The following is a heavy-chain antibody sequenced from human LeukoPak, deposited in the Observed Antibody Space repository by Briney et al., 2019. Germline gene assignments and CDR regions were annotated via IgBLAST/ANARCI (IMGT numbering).Heavy chain of an antibody. CDR2: ISSSGSTI. J-gene: IGHJ2*01. CDR1: GFTFSDYY. Sequence: AGGSLRLSCAASGFTFSDYYMSWIRQAPGKGLEWVSYISSSGSTIYYADSVKGRFTISRDNAKNSLYLQMNSLRAEDTAVYYCAREDEYYYDSSGYYAHWYFDLWGRGTLVTVSS. D-gene: IGHD3-22*01. V-gene: IGHV3-11*04. CDR3: AREDEYYYDSSGYYAHWYFDL.